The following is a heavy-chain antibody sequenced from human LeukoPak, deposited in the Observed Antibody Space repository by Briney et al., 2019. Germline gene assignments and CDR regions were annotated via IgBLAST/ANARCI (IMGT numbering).Heavy chain of an antibody. J-gene: IGHJ6*03. Sequence: GGSPRLSCAASGFTFSDYYMSWIRQAPGKGLEWVSYISSSGSAIYYADSVKGRFTISRDNAKNSLYLQMNSLRAEDTAVHYCARVPSTYYYYYMDVWGKGTTVTVSS. V-gene: IGHV3-11*04. CDR1: GFTFSDYY. CDR2: ISSSGSAI. CDR3: ARVPSTYYYYYMDV.